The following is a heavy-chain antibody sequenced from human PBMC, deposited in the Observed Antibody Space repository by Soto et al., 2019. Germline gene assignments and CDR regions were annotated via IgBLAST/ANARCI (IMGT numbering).Heavy chain of an antibody. Sequence: SETLSLTCTVSGGSISSGGYYWGWIRQHPGKGLEWIGYIYYSGSTYYNPSLKSRVTISVDTSKNQFSLKLSSVTAADTAVYYCAREQRRYYYYGMDVWGQGTTVTVSS. CDR3: AREQRRYYYYGMDV. V-gene: IGHV4-31*03. D-gene: IGHD6-25*01. CDR1: GGSISSGGYY. J-gene: IGHJ6*02. CDR2: IYYSGST.